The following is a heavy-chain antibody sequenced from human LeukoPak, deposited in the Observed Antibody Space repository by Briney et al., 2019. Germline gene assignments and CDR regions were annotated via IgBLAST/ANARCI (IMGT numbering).Heavy chain of an antibody. CDR1: GLTFSNYA. J-gene: IGHJ3*02. CDR2: LSGSGGTT. CDR3: AKDRTLYSRSGGYYLGAFDI. D-gene: IGHD3-10*01. V-gene: IGHV3-23*01. Sequence: GGSLRLSCAASGLTFSNYAMTWVRLAPGKGLEWVSSLSGSGGTTWYAGSVKGRFTISRDNSKNTLYLRMNSLRAEDTAVYYCAKDRTLYSRSGGYYLGAFDIWGHGTLVTVSS.